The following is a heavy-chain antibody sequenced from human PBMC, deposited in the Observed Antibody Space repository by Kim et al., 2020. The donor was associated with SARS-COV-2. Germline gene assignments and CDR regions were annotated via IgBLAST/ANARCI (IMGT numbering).Heavy chain of an antibody. CDR3: ARDLYCGGDCWHYGMDV. Sequence: ASVKVSCKASGYTFTGYYMHWVRHAPGQGLEWMGWINPNSGGTNYAQKFQGWVTMTRDTSISTAYMELSRLRSDDTAVYYCARDLYCGGDCWHYGMDVWGQGTTVTVSS. CDR2: INPNSGGT. D-gene: IGHD2-21*02. J-gene: IGHJ6*02. CDR1: GYTFTGYY. V-gene: IGHV1-2*04.